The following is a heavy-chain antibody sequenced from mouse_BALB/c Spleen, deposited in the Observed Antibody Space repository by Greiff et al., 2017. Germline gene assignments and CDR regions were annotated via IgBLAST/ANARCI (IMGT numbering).Heavy chain of an antibody. CDR3: ARGGDGWFAY. CDR1: GFNIKDYY. J-gene: IGHJ3*01. V-gene: IGHV14-1*02. CDR2: IDPENGNT. Sequence: EVQLQQSGAELVRPGALVKLSCKASGFNIKDYYMHWVKQRPEQGLEWIGWIDPENGNTIYDPKFQGKASITADTSSNTAYLQLSSLTSEDTAVYYCARGGDGWFAYWGQGTLVTVSA.